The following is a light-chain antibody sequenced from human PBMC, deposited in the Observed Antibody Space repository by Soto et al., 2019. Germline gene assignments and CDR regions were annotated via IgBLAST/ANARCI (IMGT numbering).Light chain of an antibody. V-gene: IGKV3-20*01. J-gene: IGKJ2*01. Sequence: EIVLTQSPGTLSLSPGERATLSCRASQSVSSSYLAWYQQKPGQAPRLLIYGASSRATGIPDRFSGSGSGTDFTLTISRLEPEDFAVYYCQQYGSSPYTFGPWTKLEIK. CDR2: GAS. CDR1: QSVSSSY. CDR3: QQYGSSPYT.